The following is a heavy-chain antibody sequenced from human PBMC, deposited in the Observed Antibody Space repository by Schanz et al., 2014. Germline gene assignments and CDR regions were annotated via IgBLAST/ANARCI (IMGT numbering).Heavy chain of an antibody. CDR2: VYTIGST. Sequence: QVQLQESGPGLVKPSQTLSLTCSVSGGSISSGSYYWNWIRQPAGKGLEWMGRVYTIGSTNYNPSLKSRIPITQDTTKTDYPEIRRSRPAADAAVYYCARDRGRGDWAGDIWGQGTMVTVSS. V-gene: IGHV4-61*02. CDR1: GGSISSGSYY. D-gene: IGHD2-21*02. J-gene: IGHJ3*02. CDR3: ARDRGRGDWAGDI.